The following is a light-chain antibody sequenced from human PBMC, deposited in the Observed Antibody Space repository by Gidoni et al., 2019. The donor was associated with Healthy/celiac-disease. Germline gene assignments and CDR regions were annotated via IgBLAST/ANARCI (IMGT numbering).Light chain of an antibody. CDR1: QSISSW. CDR2: KAS. Sequence: DIQMTQSPSTLSASVGDRVTITCRASQSISSWLAWYQQKPGKAPKHLIYKASSLESGVPSRFSGSGSGTEFTLTISSLQPDDFATYYCQQYNSYSGTFGQGTKVGNQT. V-gene: IGKV1-5*03. CDR3: QQYNSYSGT. J-gene: IGKJ1*01.